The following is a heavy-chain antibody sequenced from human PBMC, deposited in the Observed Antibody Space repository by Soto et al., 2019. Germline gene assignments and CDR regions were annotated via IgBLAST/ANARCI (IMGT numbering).Heavy chain of an antibody. CDR1: GFTFSNYA. CDR3: ARDLGQWLVPPYFDY. J-gene: IGHJ4*02. V-gene: IGHV3-23*01. D-gene: IGHD6-19*01. CDR2: ISGSGGTT. Sequence: PGGSLRLSCAASGFTFSNYAVSWLRQTPGKGLEWVAAISGSGGTTYYPAGSVKGRFTISRDNSRNTMYLQMNSLRVDDTAVYFCARDLGQWLVPPYFDYWGQGTLVTVSS.